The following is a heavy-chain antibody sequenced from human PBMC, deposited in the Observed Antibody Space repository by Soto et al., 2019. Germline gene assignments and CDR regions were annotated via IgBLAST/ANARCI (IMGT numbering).Heavy chain of an antibody. V-gene: IGHV2-5*01. J-gene: IGHJ4*02. CDR3: AHLPPFAAYNLDY. CDR2: IYWNGET. D-gene: IGHD1-20*01. CDR1: GFSLSTGGVG. Sequence: GSGPTLVNPTQTLTLTCNFSGFSLSTGGVGVAWVRQPPGKALEWLTLIYWNGETRTSPSLENRLTVTKDASKNQVALTMTNMDPVDTATYYCAHLPPFAAYNLDYWGQGIRVTVSS.